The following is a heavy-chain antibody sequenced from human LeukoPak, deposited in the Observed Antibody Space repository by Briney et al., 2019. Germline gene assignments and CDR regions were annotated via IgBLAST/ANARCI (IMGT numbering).Heavy chain of an antibody. CDR2: IYYSGST. J-gene: IGHJ6*03. Sequence: SETLSHTCTVSGGSISSSSYYWGWIRQPPGKGLEWIGNIYYSGSTYYNPSLKSRVTISVDTSKNQFSLKLSSVTAADTAVYYCARVGVYGSGSYYPSRLYYYYMDVWGKGTTVTISS. CDR3: ARVGVYGSGSYYPSRLYYYYMDV. V-gene: IGHV4-39*07. CDR1: GGSISSSSYY. D-gene: IGHD3-10*01.